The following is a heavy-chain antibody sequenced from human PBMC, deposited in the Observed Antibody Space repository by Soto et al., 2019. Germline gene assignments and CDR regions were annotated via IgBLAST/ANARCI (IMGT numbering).Heavy chain of an antibody. CDR2: IYYSGST. CDR3: ARATASSPNFDY. V-gene: IGHV4-30-4*01. J-gene: IGHJ4*02. Sequence: QVQLQESGPGLVKPSQTLSLTCTVSGGSISSGDYYWSWIRQPPGKGLEWIGYIYYSGSTYYNPYRKSRVTISVDTSKNQFSLQLSSVTAADTAVYYCARATASSPNFDYWGQGTLVTVSS. CDR1: GGSISSGDYY. D-gene: IGHD2-2*01.